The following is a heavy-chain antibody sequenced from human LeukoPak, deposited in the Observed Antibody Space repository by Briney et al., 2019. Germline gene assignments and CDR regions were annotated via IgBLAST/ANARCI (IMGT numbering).Heavy chain of an antibody. Sequence: GGSLRLSCAASGFTFSSYWMSWVRQAPGKGLEWVANIKQDGSEKYYVDSVKGRFTISRDNAKNSLYLQMNSLRAEDTAVYYCASRLAAAATGLTYSYGMDVWGKGTTVTVSS. D-gene: IGHD6-13*01. CDR2: IKQDGSEK. CDR3: ASRLAAAATGLTYSYGMDV. CDR1: GFTFSSYW. V-gene: IGHV3-7*03. J-gene: IGHJ6*04.